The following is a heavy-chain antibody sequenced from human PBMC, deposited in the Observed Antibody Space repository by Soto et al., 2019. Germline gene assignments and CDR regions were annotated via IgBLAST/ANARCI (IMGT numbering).Heavy chain of an antibody. J-gene: IGHJ4*02. CDR2: IYYSGTT. CDR3: ASHRRYFYWLFYY. CDR1: GGSISSGDYS. Sequence: PSETLSLTCTVSGGSISSGDYSWSWIRQPPGKGLEWIGYIYYSGTTNYNPSLKSRVTISVDTSKNQFSLKLSSVTAADTAVYYCASHRRYFYWLFYYWGQGTLVTVSS. D-gene: IGHD3-9*01. V-gene: IGHV4-61*08.